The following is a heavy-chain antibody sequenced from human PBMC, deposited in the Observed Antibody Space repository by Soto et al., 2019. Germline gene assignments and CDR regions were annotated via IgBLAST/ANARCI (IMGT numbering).Heavy chain of an antibody. CDR2: INPNSGGT. V-gene: IGHV1-2*04. CDR3: ARVHSSSSLNAFDI. Sequence: ASVKVSCKASGYTFTGYYMHWVRQAPGQGLEWMGWINPNSGGTNYAQKFQGWVTMTRDTSISTAYMELSRLRSDDTAVYYCARVHSSSSLNAFDIWGQGTMVTVSS. J-gene: IGHJ3*02. CDR1: GYTFTGYY. D-gene: IGHD6-6*01.